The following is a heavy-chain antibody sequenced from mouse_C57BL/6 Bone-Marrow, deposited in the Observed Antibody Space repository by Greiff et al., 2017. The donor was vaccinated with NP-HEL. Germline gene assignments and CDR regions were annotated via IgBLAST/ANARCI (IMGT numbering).Heavy chain of an antibody. CDR2: INPSNGGT. J-gene: IGHJ2*01. V-gene: IGHV1-53*01. D-gene: IGHD2-14*01. Sequence: QVQLQQPGTELVRPGASVKLSCKASGYTFTSYWMHWVKQRPGQGLEWIGNINPSNGGTNYNEKFKSKATLTVDKSSSTAYMQLSSLTSEDSAVYYCARWRGIGGGDFDYWGQGTTLTVSS. CDR1: GYTFTSYW. CDR3: ARWRGIGGGDFDY.